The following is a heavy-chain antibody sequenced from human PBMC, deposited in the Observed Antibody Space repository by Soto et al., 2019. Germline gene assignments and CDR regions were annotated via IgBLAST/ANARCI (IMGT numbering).Heavy chain of an antibody. Sequence: GGSLRLSCAASGFTFSSYAMSWVRQAPGKGLEWVSAISGSGGSTYYADSVKGRFTISRENAKNSLYLQMNSLRAGDTAVYYCARDRRGYFDYWGQGTLVTVSS. J-gene: IGHJ4*02. D-gene: IGHD5-12*01. V-gene: IGHV3-23*01. CDR2: ISGSGGST. CDR1: GFTFSSYA. CDR3: ARDRRGYFDY.